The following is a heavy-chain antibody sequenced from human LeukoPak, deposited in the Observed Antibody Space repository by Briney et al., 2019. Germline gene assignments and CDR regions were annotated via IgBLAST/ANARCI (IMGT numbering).Heavy chain of an antibody. CDR1: GYTFTGYY. J-gene: IGHJ5*02. V-gene: IGHV1-2*02. Sequence: ASVKVSCKASGYTFTGYYMHWVRQAPGQGLEWMGWINPNSGGTNYAQKFQGRVTMTRDTSISTAYMELSRLRSDDTAVYYCARPYCSSTSCPEELSDPWGQGTLVTVSS. CDR3: ARPYCSSTSCPEELSDP. CDR2: INPNSGGT. D-gene: IGHD2-2*01.